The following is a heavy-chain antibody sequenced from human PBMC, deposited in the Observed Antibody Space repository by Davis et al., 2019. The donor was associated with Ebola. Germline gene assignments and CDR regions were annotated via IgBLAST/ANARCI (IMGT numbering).Heavy chain of an antibody. V-gene: IGHV3-23*01. D-gene: IGHD3-16*01. Sequence: GSPRPPFAAPGFPFSSYALSWVPQAPGKGPEWGSAFSGSGVSGVKTYYVDSVEGRFTISRDNSKNMLYLQMNSLRADDTAVYYCAKDHGLGGGSTFDYWGQGTLVTVSS. CDR3: AKDHGLGGGSTFDY. J-gene: IGHJ4*02. CDR1: GFPFSSYA. CDR2: FSGSGVSGVKT.